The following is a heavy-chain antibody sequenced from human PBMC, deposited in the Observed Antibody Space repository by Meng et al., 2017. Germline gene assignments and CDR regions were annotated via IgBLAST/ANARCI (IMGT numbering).Heavy chain of an antibody. CDR1: GFSLGTSGMR. CDR3: ARILADYDYVWGSYRYVYYYYGMDV. Sequence: SGPTLVKPTQTLTLTCTFSGFSLGTSGMRVSWIRQPPGKALEWLARIDWDDDKFYSTSLKTRLTISKDTSKNQVVLTMTNMDPVDTATYYCARILADYDYVWGSYRYVYYYYGMDVWGQGTTVTVSS. D-gene: IGHD3-16*02. CDR2: IDWDDDK. J-gene: IGHJ6*02. V-gene: IGHV2-70*04.